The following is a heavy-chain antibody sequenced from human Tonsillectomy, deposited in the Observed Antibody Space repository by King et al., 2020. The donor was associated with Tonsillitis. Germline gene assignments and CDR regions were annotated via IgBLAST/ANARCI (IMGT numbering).Heavy chain of an antibody. D-gene: IGHD1-1*01. CDR2: ISPYNANT. V-gene: IGHV1-18*01. J-gene: IGHJ4*02. Sequence: QLVQSGGGVERPGASVKVSCEASGYTFASYGITWVRQAPGQGLEWMGGISPYNANTNYAQKFQGRVTITTDTSTSTAYMELRSLRSDDTAVYYCVRVVNWNDTGFDRWGQGTLVIVSS. CDR1: GYTFASYG. CDR3: VRVVNWNDTGFDR.